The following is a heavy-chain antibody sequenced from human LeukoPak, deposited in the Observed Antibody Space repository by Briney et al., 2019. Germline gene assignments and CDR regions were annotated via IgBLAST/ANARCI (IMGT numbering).Heavy chain of an antibody. D-gene: IGHD6-13*01. CDR3: ARDQSSSWPNHDAFDI. CDR2: IYHSGST. CDR1: GYSISSGYY. V-gene: IGHV4-38-2*02. Sequence: SSETLSLTCTVSGYSISSGYYWGWIRQPPGKGLEWIGSIYHSGSTYYNPSLKSRVTISVGTSKNQFSLKLSSVTAADTAVYYCARDQSSSWPNHDAFDIWGQGTMVTVSS. J-gene: IGHJ3*02.